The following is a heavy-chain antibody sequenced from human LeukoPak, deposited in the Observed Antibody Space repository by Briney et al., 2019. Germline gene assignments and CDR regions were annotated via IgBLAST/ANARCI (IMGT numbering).Heavy chain of an antibody. CDR3: ARGTYYYDSSGDPGAFDI. D-gene: IGHD3-22*01. V-gene: IGHV3-20*01. Sequence: GGSLRLSGAASGFTFDDYGMSWVRQAPGKGLEWVSGINWNGGSTGYADSVKGRLTISRDNAKNSLYLQMNSLRAEDTALYHCARGTYYYDSSGDPGAFDIWGQGTMVTVSS. J-gene: IGHJ3*02. CDR1: GFTFDDYG. CDR2: INWNGGST.